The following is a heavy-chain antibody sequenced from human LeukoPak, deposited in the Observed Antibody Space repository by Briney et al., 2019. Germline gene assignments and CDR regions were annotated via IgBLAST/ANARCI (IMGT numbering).Heavy chain of an antibody. Sequence: SVKVSCKASGGTFISYAISWVRQAPGQGLEWMGGIIPIFGTANYAQKFQGRVTITADKSTSTAYMELSSLRSEDTAVYYCARKVPNDSSGYYYRGQFDPWGQGTLVTVSS. CDR2: IIPIFGTA. D-gene: IGHD3-22*01. CDR3: ARKVPNDSSGYYYRGQFDP. V-gene: IGHV1-69*06. CDR1: GGTFISYA. J-gene: IGHJ5*02.